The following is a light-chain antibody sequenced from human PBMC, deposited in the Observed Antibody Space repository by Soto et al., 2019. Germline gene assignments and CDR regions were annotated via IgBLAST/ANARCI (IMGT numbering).Light chain of an antibody. Sequence: EKVMTQSPATLSVSPGETATISCRAGQSVSGNLAWFQQKPGQAPRLLIYGASTRASGVPDRFSGSGSGTEFTLTISSLQSEDFAVYYCHQYYDWPPWTLGQGTKVEIK. CDR2: GAS. V-gene: IGKV3-15*01. CDR1: QSVSGN. CDR3: HQYYDWPPWT. J-gene: IGKJ1*01.